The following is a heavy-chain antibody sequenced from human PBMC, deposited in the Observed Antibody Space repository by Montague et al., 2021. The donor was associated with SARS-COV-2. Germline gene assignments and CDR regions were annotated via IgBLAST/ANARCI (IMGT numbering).Heavy chain of an antibody. J-gene: IGHJ3*02. CDR3: ARRITIYAFDI. Sequence: PALVKPTQTLTLTCTFSGFSLSTSGVGVGWIRQPPGKALEWLALIYWDDKRYSPSLKSRLTITKDTSKNQVVLTMTNMDPVDTATHYCARRITIYAFDIWGQGTMVTVSS. V-gene: IGHV2-5*01. D-gene: IGHD3-3*01. CDR1: GFSLSTSGVG. CDR2: IYWDDK.